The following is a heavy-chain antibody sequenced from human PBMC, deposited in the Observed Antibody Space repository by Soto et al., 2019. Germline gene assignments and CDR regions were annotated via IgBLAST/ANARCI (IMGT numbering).Heavy chain of an antibody. CDR3: ARWGSIAARPRAFDI. V-gene: IGHV4-39*01. J-gene: IGHJ3*02. D-gene: IGHD6-6*01. CDR2: IYYSGST. CDR1: GGSISSSSYY. Sequence: QLQLQESGPGLVKPSETLSLTCTVSGGSISSSSYYWGWIRQPPGKGLEWIGSIYYSGSTYYNPSLKSRVTISVDTSKNQFSLKLSSVTAADTAVYYCARWGSIAARPRAFDIWGQGTMVTVSS.